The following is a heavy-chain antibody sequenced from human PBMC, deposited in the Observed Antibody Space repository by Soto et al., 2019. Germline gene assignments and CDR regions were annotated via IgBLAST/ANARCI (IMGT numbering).Heavy chain of an antibody. CDR1: GFTFSSYW. D-gene: IGHD3-3*01. CDR3: ARDLRFLEWLSHFDY. CDR2: IKQDGSEK. J-gene: IGHJ4*02. V-gene: IGHV3-7*01. Sequence: GGSLRLSCAASGFTFSSYWMSWVRQAPGKGLEWVANIKQDGSEKYYVDSVKGRFTISRDNAKNSLYLQMNSLRAEDTAVYYCARDLRFLEWLSHFDYWGQGTLVTVSS.